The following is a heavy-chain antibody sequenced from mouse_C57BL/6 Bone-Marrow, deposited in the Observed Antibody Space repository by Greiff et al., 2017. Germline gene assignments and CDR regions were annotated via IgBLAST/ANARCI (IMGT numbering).Heavy chain of an antibody. J-gene: IGHJ2*01. V-gene: IGHV1-52*01. CDR3: AREANYGYGLPYYFDY. CDR2: IDPSDSET. D-gene: IGHD2-2*01. Sequence: VKLQESGAELVRPGSSVKLSCKASGYTFTSYWMHWVKQRPIQGLEWIGNIDPSDSETHYNQKFKDKATLTVDKSSSTAYMQLSSLTSEDSAVYYCAREANYGYGLPYYFDYWGQGTTLTVSS. CDR1: GYTFTSYW.